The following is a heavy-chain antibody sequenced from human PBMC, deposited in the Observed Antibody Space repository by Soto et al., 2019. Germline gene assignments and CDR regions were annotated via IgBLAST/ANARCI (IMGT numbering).Heavy chain of an antibody. V-gene: IGHV3-9*01. CDR1: GFTFDDYA. CDR2: ISWNSNII. J-gene: IGHJ4*02. D-gene: IGHD2-15*01. CDR3: AKGGPDGFCSGGRCYFDY. Sequence: EVQLVESGGGLVQPGRSLRLSCAASGFTFDDYAMHWVRRVPGKGLEWVSSISWNSNIIGYADSVKGRFTISRDNAKNSLYLQMNSLRTEDNALYYCAKGGPDGFCSGGRCYFDYWGQGTLVTVSS.